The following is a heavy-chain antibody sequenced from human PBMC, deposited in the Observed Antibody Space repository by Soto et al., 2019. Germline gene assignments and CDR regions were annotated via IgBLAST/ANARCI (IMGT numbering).Heavy chain of an antibody. V-gene: IGHV3-21*01. CDR1: GFTFSSYS. Sequence: EVQLVESGGGLVKPGGSLRLSCAASGFTFSSYSMNWVRQAPGKGLEWVSSISSSSSYIYYADSVKGRFTISRDNAKNARYLRRNSLRAEDTAVYYCARDQGSSSLRDYYYYGMDVWGQGTTVTVSS. J-gene: IGHJ6*02. D-gene: IGHD6-13*01. CDR2: ISSSSSYI. CDR3: ARDQGSSSLRDYYYYGMDV.